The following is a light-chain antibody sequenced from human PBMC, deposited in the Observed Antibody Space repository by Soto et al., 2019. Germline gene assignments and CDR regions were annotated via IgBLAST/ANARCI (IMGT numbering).Light chain of an antibody. J-gene: IGLJ3*02. Sequence: QSALTQPASVSGSPGQSITISCTGSGSDIGAYNYVSWYQQYPGKAPKLLIHGVTRRPSGVSSRFSASKSAYTASLTISGLQAEDEADYYCCSYAHTSRVFGGGTKLTVL. V-gene: IGLV2-14*01. CDR1: GSDIGAYNY. CDR2: GVT. CDR3: CSYAHTSRV.